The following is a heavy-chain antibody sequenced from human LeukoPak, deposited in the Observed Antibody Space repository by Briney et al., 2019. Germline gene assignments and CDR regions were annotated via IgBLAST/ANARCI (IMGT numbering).Heavy chain of an antibody. Sequence: GGSLRLSCAASGRYWMHWVRQAPGKGLEWVSSIDTRGSHIYYADSLKGRLTISRDNAENALYLQMNSLRVEDTAVYYCARKNYYDSSGFFDYWGHGILVTVSS. D-gene: IGHD3-22*01. CDR1: GRYW. V-gene: IGHV3-21*01. J-gene: IGHJ4*01. CDR3: ARKNYYDSSGFFDY. CDR2: IDTRGSHI.